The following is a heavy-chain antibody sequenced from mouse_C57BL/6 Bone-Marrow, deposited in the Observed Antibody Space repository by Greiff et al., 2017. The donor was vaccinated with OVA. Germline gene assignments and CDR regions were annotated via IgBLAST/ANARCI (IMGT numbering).Heavy chain of an antibody. J-gene: IGHJ2*01. CDR1: GYTFTSYD. Sequence: ESGPELVKPGASVKLSCKASGYTFTSYDINWVKQRPGQGLAWIGWIYPRAGSHQYNEKFKGKATLTVDTSSSTAYMELHSLTSGDSAVEFCARRSTTVDYWGQGTTLTVSS. CDR2: IYPRAGSH. CDR3: ARRSTTVDY. D-gene: IGHD1-1*01. V-gene: IGHV1-85*01.